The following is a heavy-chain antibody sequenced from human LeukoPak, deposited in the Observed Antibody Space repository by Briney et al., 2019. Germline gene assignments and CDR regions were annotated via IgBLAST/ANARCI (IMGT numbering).Heavy chain of an antibody. CDR1: GYTFTGYY. J-gene: IGHJ4*02. CDR2: IIPIFGTA. Sequence: SVKVSCKASGYTFTGYYMHWVRQAPGQGLEWMGRIIPIFGTANYAQKFQGRVTITTDESTSTAYMELSSLRSEDTAVYYCARDYGDNYFDYWGQGTLVTVSS. CDR3: ARDYGDNYFDY. D-gene: IGHD4-17*01. V-gene: IGHV1-69*05.